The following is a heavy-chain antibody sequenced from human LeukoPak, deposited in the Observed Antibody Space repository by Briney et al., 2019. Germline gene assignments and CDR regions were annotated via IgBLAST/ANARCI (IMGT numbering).Heavy chain of an antibody. V-gene: IGHV1-18*01. CDR1: GYTFTSYG. CDR2: ISAYNGNT. D-gene: IGHD2-2*01. Sequence: ASVKVSCKASGYTFTSYGISWVRQAPGQGLEWMGWISAYNGNTNYAQKLQGRVTMTTDTSTSTAYMELRSLRSDDTAVYYCARETPRDIVVVPAMDYWGQGTLVTVSS. J-gene: IGHJ4*02. CDR3: ARETPRDIVVVPAMDY.